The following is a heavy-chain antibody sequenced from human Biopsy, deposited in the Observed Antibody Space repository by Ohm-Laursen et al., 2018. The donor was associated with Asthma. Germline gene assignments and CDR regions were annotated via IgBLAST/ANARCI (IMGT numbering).Heavy chain of an antibody. J-gene: IGHJ4*02. V-gene: IGHV3-53*01. CDR3: ARGDSSGWSHYYFDY. Sequence: SLRLSCSAPGFTVSRDHMFWVRQAPGKGLEWVSVIYSGGTSHIADSVRGRFTISRDFSKNTLHLQMHSLRVEDTAVYYCARGDSSGWSHYYFDYWGQGTLVTVSS. CDR1: GFTVSRDH. CDR2: IYSGGTS. D-gene: IGHD6-19*01.